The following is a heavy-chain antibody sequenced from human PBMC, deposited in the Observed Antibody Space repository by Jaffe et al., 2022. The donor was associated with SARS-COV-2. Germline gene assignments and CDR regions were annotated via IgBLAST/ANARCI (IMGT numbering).Heavy chain of an antibody. Sequence: QITLQESGPTLVKPTQTLTLTCTFSGFSLSDTGVSVGWIRQPPGKALEWLALVYWDNDKRLSPSLKNRLTVTKGTSKDQVIFTMTNVDPVDTATYYCAHRGPKRTFDYWGPGTLVTVSA. CDR1: GFSLSDTGVS. CDR3: AHRGPKRTFDY. CDR2: VYWDNDK. V-gene: IGHV2-5*02. J-gene: IGHJ4*02.